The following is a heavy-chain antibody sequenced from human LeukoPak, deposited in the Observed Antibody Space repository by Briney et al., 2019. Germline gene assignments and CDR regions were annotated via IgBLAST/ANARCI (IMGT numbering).Heavy chain of an antibody. Sequence: PGKSLRVSCAASGFTFRSDGMHCVRQAPGKGLEWVAVISYDGSNKYYVDSVKGRFTISRDSSKNTLYLQMNSLRAEDTAVYYCAKESKETTRYYFESWGQGTLVTASS. D-gene: IGHD4-11*01. V-gene: IGHV3-30*18. CDR3: AKESKETTRYYFES. CDR1: GFTFRSDG. J-gene: IGHJ4*02. CDR2: ISYDGSNK.